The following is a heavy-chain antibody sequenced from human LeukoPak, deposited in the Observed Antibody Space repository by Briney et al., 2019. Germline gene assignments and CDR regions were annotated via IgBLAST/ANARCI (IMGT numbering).Heavy chain of an antibody. D-gene: IGHD2-2*01. CDR3: AKSYCSSTSCLVDY. J-gene: IGHJ4*02. Sequence: PGGSLRLSCAASGFTFSSYAVSWVRQAPGKGLEWVSAISGSGGSTYYADSVKGRFTISRDNSKNTLYLQMNSLRAEDTAVYYCAKSYCSSTSCLVDYWGQGTLVTVSS. V-gene: IGHV3-23*01. CDR2: ISGSGGST. CDR1: GFTFSSYA.